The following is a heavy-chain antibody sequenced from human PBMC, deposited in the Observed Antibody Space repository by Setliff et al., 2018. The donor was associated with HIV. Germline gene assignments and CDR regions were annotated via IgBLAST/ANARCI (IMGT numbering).Heavy chain of an antibody. V-gene: IGHV4-34*01. CDR2: VNHSGTT. D-gene: IGHD3-3*01. CDR3: ARDRRSIFGVDTKNWFDP. Sequence: PSETLSLTCAVYGTSFSDYYWTWIRQPPGKGLEWIGEVNHSGTTNYNTSLKSRVTISGDTSKKQFSLKLSSVTAADTAVYYCARDRRSIFGVDTKNWFDPWGQGTLVTAPQ. J-gene: IGHJ5*02. CDR1: GTSFSDYY.